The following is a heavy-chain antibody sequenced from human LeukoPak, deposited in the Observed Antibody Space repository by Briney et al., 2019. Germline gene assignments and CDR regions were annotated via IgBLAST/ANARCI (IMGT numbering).Heavy chain of an antibody. V-gene: IGHV4-59*01. CDR3: ARALTVRGVISFDY. CDR1: GGSFSGYY. CDR2: IYYSGGT. D-gene: IGHD3-10*01. Sequence: SETLSLTCAVYGGSFSGYYWSWIRQPPGKGLEWIGYIYYSGGTNYNPSLKSRVTISVDTSKNQFSLKLSSVTAADTAVYYCARALTVRGVISFDYWGQGTLVTVSS. J-gene: IGHJ4*02.